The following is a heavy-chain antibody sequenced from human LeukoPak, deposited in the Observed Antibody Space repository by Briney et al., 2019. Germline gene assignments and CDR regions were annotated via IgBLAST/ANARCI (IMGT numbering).Heavy chain of an antibody. CDR2: INPSSGGT. J-gene: IGHJ5*02. CDR1: GYTFTDYY. Sequence: ASMKVSCKASGYTFTDYYVHWVRQAPGQGLEWMGWINPSSGGTNSAQQFQGRVTMARDTSTSTAYMELNSLTSDDTAMYYCARAAPRNYAGGSWFFDWFDPWGQGTLVTVSS. V-gene: IGHV1-2*02. CDR3: ARAAPRNYAGGSWFFDWFDP. D-gene: IGHD2-15*01.